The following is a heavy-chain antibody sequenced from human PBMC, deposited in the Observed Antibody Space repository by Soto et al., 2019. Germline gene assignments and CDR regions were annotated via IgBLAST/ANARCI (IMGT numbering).Heavy chain of an antibody. J-gene: IGHJ4*02. Sequence: QVQLQESGPGLVKPSETLSLTCTVSGASISSGSHYWSWIRQPPGKGLEWIGYIYHTGSTNYNPSLNSRVTMSVDTSKNQFSLKLNSVTAADTAVYYCTRGGNIAAAVVDYRGQGTLVTVSS. CDR1: GASISSGSHY. CDR2: IYHTGST. D-gene: IGHD6-13*01. V-gene: IGHV4-61*01. CDR3: TRGGNIAAAVVDY.